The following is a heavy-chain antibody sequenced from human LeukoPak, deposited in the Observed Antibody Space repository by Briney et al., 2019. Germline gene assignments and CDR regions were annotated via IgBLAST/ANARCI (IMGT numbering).Heavy chain of an antibody. CDR3: AKDGDQLLYDAFDI. Sequence: SGGSLRLSCAVSGLTFSNSAMSWVRQAPGKGLEWVSAISVGSDVIYYADSVKGRFTTSRDNSKNTLYLQMNSLRAEDTAVYYCAKDGDQLLYDAFDIWGQGTMVTVSS. D-gene: IGHD2-2*02. J-gene: IGHJ3*02. CDR1: GLTFSNSA. CDR2: ISVGSDVI. V-gene: IGHV3-23*01.